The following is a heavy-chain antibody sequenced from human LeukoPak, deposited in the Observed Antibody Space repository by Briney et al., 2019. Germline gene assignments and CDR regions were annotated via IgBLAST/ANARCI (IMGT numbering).Heavy chain of an antibody. CDR3: ATRGSDFWSGFDY. CDR2: FDPENAEI. D-gene: IGHD3-3*01. J-gene: IGHJ4*02. CDR1: GYTLRELP. Sequence: ASVKVSCKLSGYTLRELPIQWVRQAGTKGLEWMAGFDPENAEIVYAQKFQGRVTMTEDTSTDTAYLELTSLTSDDMALYYCATRGSDFWSGFDYWGQGTQVTVSS. V-gene: IGHV1-24*01.